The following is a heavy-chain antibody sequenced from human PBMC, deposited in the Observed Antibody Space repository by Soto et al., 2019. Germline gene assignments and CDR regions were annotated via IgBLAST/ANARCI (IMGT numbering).Heavy chain of an antibody. V-gene: IGHV4-38-2*01. J-gene: IGHJ4*02. CDR2: IYQSGKT. Sequence: TLSLTCGVSGFPVSYGYYWGWIRQPPGKGLEWLGSIYQSGKTYYNPSLKSRLTLSMDTSKNEFSVRLRSVTAADTAVYFCARLYCSSVSCDNDYCGQGGQGTVSS. CDR3: ARLYCSSVSCDNDY. CDR1: GFPVSYGYY. D-gene: IGHD2-2*01.